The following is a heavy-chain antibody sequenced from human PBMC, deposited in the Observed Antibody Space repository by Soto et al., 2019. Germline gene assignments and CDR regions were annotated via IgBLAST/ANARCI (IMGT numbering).Heavy chain of an antibody. D-gene: IGHD6-6*01. CDR3: XXXXXRTGSSSYYFYGLDV. CDR2: IXYSGSS. V-gene: IGHV4-61*03. CDR1: GGXXXXXXXX. J-gene: IGHJ6*02. Sequence: QVQLQESGPGLVKPSETLSLTCTVSGGXXXXXXXXXXXXXXXXXXXXXXXXXIXYSGSSIYNPSLKSRXXXXXDTSKNHFSXRLXXXXXAXXXXXXXXXXXXRTGSSSYYFYGLDVWGQGTTVTVSS.